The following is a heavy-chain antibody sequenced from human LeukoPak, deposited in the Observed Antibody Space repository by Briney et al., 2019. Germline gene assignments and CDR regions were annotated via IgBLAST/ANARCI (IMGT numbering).Heavy chain of an antibody. V-gene: IGHV3-7*01. CDR1: GFTFSSYW. CDR2: MKQDGSEK. D-gene: IGHD4-17*01. CDR3: ARHDYGDELDY. J-gene: IGHJ4*02. Sequence: PGGSLRLSCAASGFTFSSYWMSWVRQAPGKGLEWVANMKQDGSEKDYVDSVKGRFTISRDNAKNSLYLQMNSLRAEDTAVYYCARHDYGDELDYWGQGTLVTVSS.